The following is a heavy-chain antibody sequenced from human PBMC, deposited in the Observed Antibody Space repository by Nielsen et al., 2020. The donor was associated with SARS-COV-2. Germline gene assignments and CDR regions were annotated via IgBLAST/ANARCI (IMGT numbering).Heavy chain of an antibody. V-gene: IGHV1-69*13. CDR2: IIPIFGTA. CDR1: GGTFSSYA. J-gene: IGHJ6*02. CDR3: ARYSEADGSYGMDV. D-gene: IGHD1-26*01. Sequence: VKVSCKASGGTFSSYAISWVRQAPGQGLEWMGGIIPIFGTANYAQKFQGRVTITADKSTSTAYMELSSLRSEDTAVYYCARYSEADGSYGMDVWGQGTTVTVSS.